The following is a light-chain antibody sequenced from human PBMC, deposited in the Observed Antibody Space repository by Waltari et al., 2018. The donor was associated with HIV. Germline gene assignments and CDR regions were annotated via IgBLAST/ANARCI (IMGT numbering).Light chain of an antibody. CDR1: SSTIARNY. J-gene: IGLJ3*02. CDR2: DNN. V-gene: IGLV1-51*01. Sequence: QSVLTQPPSVSAAPGQKVTIHCPGSSSTIARNYVSWYQHLPGTAPKLLIYDNNKRPSGIPDRFSGSKSGTSATLGITGLQTGDEADYYCGTWDSSLSAWVFGGGTKLTVL. CDR3: GTWDSSLSAWV.